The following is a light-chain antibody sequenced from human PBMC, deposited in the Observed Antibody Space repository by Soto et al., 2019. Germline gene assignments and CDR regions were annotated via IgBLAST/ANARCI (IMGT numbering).Light chain of an antibody. J-gene: IGKJ2*01. CDR2: KAY. V-gene: IGKV1-5*03. Sequence: DIQMTQSPSTLSASVGDRVTITCRASQSISSWLAWHQQKPGKAPKLLIYKAYSLKSGVPSRFSGSGSGTEFTLTISSLQPDDFAPYYCQQYNSYPYTFAQGTRLEIK. CDR3: QQYNSYPYT. CDR1: QSISSW.